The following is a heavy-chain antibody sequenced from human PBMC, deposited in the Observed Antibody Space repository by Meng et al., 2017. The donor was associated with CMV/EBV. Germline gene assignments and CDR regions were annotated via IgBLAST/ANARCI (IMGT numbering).Heavy chain of an antibody. CDR2: MNPNSGNT. J-gene: IGHJ6*02. D-gene: IGHD3-3*01. V-gene: IGHV1-8*01. Sequence: ASVKVSCKASGYTFTSYDINWVRQATGQGLEWMGWMNPNSGNTGYAQKFQGRVTMTRNTSISTAYMELSSLRSEDTAVYYCARLAGPVKYYDFWSGYYSGYYYYGMDVWGQGTTVTVSS. CDR3: ARLAGPVKYYDFWSGYYSGYYYYGMDV. CDR1: GYTFTSYD.